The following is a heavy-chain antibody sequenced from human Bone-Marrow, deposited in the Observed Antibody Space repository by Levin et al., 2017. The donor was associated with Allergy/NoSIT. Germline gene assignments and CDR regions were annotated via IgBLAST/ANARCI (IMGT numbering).Heavy chain of an antibody. J-gene: IGHJ3*02. CDR3: ARRMTTSHAFDI. CDR1: GYSFTSYW. Sequence: GGSLRLSCKGSGYSFTSYWISWVRQMPGKGLEWMGRIDPSDSYTNYSPSFQGHVTISADKSISTAYLQWSSLKASDTAMYYCARRMTTSHAFDIWGQGTMVTVSS. D-gene: IGHD2/OR15-2a*01. V-gene: IGHV5-10-1*01. CDR2: IDPSDSYT.